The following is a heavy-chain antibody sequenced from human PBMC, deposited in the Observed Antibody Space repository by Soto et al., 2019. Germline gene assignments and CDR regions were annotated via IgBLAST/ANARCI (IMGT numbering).Heavy chain of an antibody. CDR2: ISYSGST. Sequence: HVHLQESGPGLVKPSQTLSLTCTVSGGSINNGDNYWTWIRQPPGKGLEWIGYISYSGSTYYNPSLQSRLTVSADTSKNQFSLNLRSVTTADTAMYDCAQYSGALEHDAFDVWGQGAMVTVSS. CDR1: GGSINNGDNY. CDR3: AQYSGALEHDAFDV. D-gene: IGHD6-6*01. V-gene: IGHV4-30-4*01. J-gene: IGHJ3*01.